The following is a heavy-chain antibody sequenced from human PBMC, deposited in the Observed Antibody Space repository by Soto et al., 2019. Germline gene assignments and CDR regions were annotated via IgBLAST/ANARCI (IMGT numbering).Heavy chain of an antibody. CDR3: ARSLDLGSSSNYYYYYYGMDV. D-gene: IGHD6-6*01. Sequence: ASVKVSCKASGYTFTSYGISWVRQAPGQGLEWMGWISAYNGNTNYAQKLQGRVTMTTDTSTSTAYMELRSLRSDDTAVYYCARSLDLGSSSNYYYYYYGMDVWGQGTTVTVSS. CDR2: ISAYNGNT. CDR1: GYTFTSYG. J-gene: IGHJ6*02. V-gene: IGHV1-18*01.